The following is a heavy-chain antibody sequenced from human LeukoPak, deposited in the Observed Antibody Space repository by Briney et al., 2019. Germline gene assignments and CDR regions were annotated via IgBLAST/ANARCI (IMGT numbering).Heavy chain of an antibody. J-gene: IGHJ4*02. CDR1: GYTFTGYY. CDR3: AREGAVAGRGSYFDY. V-gene: IGHV1-2*02. Sequence: ASVKVSCKASGYTFTGYYMHCVRQAPGQRLEWRGWINPNSGVTNYAQKFQGRVTMTRDTSISTAYMELSRLRSDDTAVYYCAREGAVAGRGSYFDYWGQGTLVTGSS. D-gene: IGHD6-19*01. CDR2: INPNSGVT.